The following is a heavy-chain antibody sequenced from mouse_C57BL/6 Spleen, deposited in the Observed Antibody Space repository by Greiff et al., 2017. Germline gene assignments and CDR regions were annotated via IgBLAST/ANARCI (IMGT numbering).Heavy chain of an antibody. CDR3: AKGSSGWSFDY. V-gene: IGHV1-61*01. Sequence: QVQLQQPGAELVRPGSSVKLSCKASGYTFTSYWMDWVKQRPGQGLEWIGNIYPSDSETHYQQKFKDKATLTVYQSSGPAYMQLSSLTSEDSAVYYCAKGSSGWSFDYWGPGTTLTVSS. CDR2: IYPSDSET. D-gene: IGHD3-2*02. CDR1: GYTFTSYW. J-gene: IGHJ2*01.